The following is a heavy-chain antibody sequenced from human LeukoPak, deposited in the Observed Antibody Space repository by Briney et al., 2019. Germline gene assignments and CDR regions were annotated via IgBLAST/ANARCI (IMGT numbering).Heavy chain of an antibody. J-gene: IGHJ4*02. CDR2: FDPEDGET. V-gene: IGHV1-24*01. D-gene: IGHD3-22*01. CDR3: ATAAMDDSSGYYYLYY. Sequence: ASVKVSCKVSGYTLTELSMHWGRQAPGKGLGCMGGFDPEDGETIYAQKFQGRVTMTEDTSTDTAYMELSSLRSEDTAVYYCATAAMDDSSGYYYLYYWGQGTLVTVSS. CDR1: GYTLTELS.